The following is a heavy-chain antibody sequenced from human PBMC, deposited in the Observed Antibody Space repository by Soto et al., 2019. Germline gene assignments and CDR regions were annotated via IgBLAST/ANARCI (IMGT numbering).Heavy chain of an antibody. CDR1: GFTFSSYW. CDR3: ARTNENWNYGQIFVY. CDR2: IKQDGSEK. D-gene: IGHD1-7*01. J-gene: IGHJ4*02. Sequence: PGGSLRLSCAASGFTFSSYWMSWVRQAPGKGLEWVANIKQDGSEKYYVDSVKGRFTISRDNAKNSLYLQMNSLRAEDTAVYYCARTNENWNYGQIFVYWGQGTLVTVSS. V-gene: IGHV3-7*01.